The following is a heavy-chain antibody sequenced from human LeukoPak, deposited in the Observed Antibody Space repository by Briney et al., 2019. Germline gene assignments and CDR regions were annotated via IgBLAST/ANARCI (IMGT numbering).Heavy chain of an antibody. J-gene: IGHJ4*02. D-gene: IGHD2-15*01. CDR3: ARLPVVAAIPNFDD. V-gene: IGHV4-39*01. Sequence: PSETLSLTCTVSGGSISSSSYYWGWIRQPPGKGLEWIGSIYYSGSTYYNPSLKSRVTISVDTSKNQFSLKLSSVTAADTAVDYCARLPVVAAIPNFDDWGQGTLVTVSS. CDR2: IYYSGST. CDR1: GGSISSSSYY.